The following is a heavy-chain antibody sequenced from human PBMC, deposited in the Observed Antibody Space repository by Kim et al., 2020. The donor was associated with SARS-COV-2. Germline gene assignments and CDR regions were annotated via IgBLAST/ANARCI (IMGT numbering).Heavy chain of an antibody. CDR1: GFTFSSYG. Sequence: GGSLRLSCAASGFTFSSYGMHWVRQAPGKGLEWVAVISYDGSNKYYADSVKGRFTISRVNSKNTLYLQMNSLRAEDTAVYYCARDPGAVAAPGRFDPWG. V-gene: IGHV3-33*05. CDR2: ISYDGSNK. J-gene: IGHJ5*02. CDR3: ARDPGAVAAPGRFDP. D-gene: IGHD6-19*01.